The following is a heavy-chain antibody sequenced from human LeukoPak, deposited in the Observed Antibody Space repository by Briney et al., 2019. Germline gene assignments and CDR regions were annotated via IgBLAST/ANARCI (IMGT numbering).Heavy chain of an antibody. CDR3: ARDNYDFWSGYYTAVGHGWFDP. D-gene: IGHD3-3*01. CDR2: IYYSGST. V-gene: IGHV4-59*01. CDR1: GGSISSYY. Sequence: SETLSLTCTVSGGSISSYYWSWIRQPPGKGLEWIGYIYYSGSTNYNPSLKGRVTISVDTSKNQFSLKLSSVTAADTAVYYCARDNYDFWSGYYTAVGHGWFDPWGQGTLVTVSS. J-gene: IGHJ5*02.